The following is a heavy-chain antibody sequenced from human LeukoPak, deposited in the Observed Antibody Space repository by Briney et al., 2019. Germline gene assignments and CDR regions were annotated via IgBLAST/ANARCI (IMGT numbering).Heavy chain of an antibody. J-gene: IGHJ2*01. CDR1: GGSFSGYY. Sequence: NSSETLSLTCAVYGGSFSGYYWSWIRQPPGKGLEWIGEINHSGSTNYNPSLKSRVTISVDTSKNQFSLKLSSVTAADTAVYYCARGPYDSSGYYLYWYFDLWGRGTLVTVSS. CDR2: INHSGST. CDR3: ARGPYDSSGYYLYWYFDL. V-gene: IGHV4-34*01. D-gene: IGHD3-22*01.